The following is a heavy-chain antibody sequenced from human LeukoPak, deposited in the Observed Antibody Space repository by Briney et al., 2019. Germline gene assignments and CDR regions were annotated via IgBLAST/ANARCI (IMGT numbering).Heavy chain of an antibody. V-gene: IGHV3-30*18. Sequence: GGSLRLSCAASGFTFSSYEMNWVRQAPGKGLEWVAVISYDGSNKYYADSVKGRFTISRDNSKNTLYLQMNSLRAEDTAVYYCAKPRLAYYDFWSGFDYWGQGTLVTVSS. CDR2: ISYDGSNK. CDR3: AKPRLAYYDFWSGFDY. D-gene: IGHD3-3*01. CDR1: GFTFSSYE. J-gene: IGHJ4*02.